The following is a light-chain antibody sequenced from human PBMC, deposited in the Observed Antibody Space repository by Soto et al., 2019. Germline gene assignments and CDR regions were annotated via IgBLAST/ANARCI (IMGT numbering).Light chain of an antibody. CDR1: QSISSY. CDR3: QQSYSTLT. Sequence: DIQMTQSPSSLSASVGDRVTITCRASQSISSYLNWYQQKPGKAPKLLIYAASSLQSGVPSRFSGSGSGTHVTLAISSLQPEDFATYYCQQSYSTLTFGGGTKVEIK. V-gene: IGKV1-39*01. CDR2: AAS. J-gene: IGKJ4*01.